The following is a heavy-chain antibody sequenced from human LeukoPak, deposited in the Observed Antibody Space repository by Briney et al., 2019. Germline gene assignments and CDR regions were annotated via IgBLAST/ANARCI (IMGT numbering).Heavy chain of an antibody. CDR3: ARVGSLAYCSGGSCYSDPNWFDP. CDR1: GGFISSYY. CDR2: IYYSGST. J-gene: IGHJ5*02. D-gene: IGHD2-15*01. V-gene: IGHV4-59*01. Sequence: SETLSLTCTVSGGFISSYYWSWIRQPPGKGLEWIGYIYYSGSTNYNPSLKSRVTISVDTSKNQFSLKLSSVTAADTAVYYCARVGSLAYCSGGSCYSDPNWFDPWGQGTLVTVSS.